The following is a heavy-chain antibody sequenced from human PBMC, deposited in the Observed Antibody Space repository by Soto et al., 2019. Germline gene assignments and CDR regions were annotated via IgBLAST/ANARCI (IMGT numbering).Heavy chain of an antibody. CDR2: IIPILGIA. Sequence: QVQLVQSGAEVKKPGSSVKVSCKASGGTFSSYTISWVRQAPGQGLEWMGRIIPILGIANYAQKFQGRVTITADKSTSTAYMELSSLRSEDTAVYYCARDYGDYTADWFDPWGQGTLVTVSS. V-gene: IGHV1-69*08. J-gene: IGHJ5*02. D-gene: IGHD4-17*01. CDR1: GGTFSSYT. CDR3: ARDYGDYTADWFDP.